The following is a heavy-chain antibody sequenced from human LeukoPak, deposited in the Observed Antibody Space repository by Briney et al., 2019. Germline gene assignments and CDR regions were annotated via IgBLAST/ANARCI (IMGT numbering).Heavy chain of an antibody. CDR2: IKQDGSEK. CDR3: ARERGGYDFWSGYTNGMDV. J-gene: IGHJ6*02. V-gene: IGHV3-7*01. Sequence: GGSLRLSCAASRFTFSYYWMSWVRQAPGKGLEWVANIKQDGSEKYYVDSVKGRFTISRDNAKNSLYLQMNSLRAEDTAVYYCARERGGYDFWSGYTNGMDVWGQGTTINVSS. D-gene: IGHD3-3*01. CDR1: RFTFSYYW.